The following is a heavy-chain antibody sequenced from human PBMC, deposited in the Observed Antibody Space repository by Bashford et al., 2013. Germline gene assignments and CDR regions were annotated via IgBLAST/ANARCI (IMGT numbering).Heavy chain of an antibody. CDR1: GGSITSSTYS. V-gene: IGHV4-39*01. D-gene: IGHD6-13*01. Sequence: SETLSLTCTVSGGSITSSTYSWGWIRQPPGKGLEWIGSIYYSGSTYYNPSLKSRVTISVDTSKNQFSLKLSSVTAADTAVYYCARLQTEYSSSWELKYYGMDVWGQGTTVTVSS. CDR3: ARLQTEYSSSWELKYYGMDV. CDR2: IYYSGST. J-gene: IGHJ6*02.